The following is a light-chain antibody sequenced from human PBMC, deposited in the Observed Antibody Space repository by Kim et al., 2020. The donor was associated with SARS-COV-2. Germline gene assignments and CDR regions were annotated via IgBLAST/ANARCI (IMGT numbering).Light chain of an antibody. CDR3: QQYNDWPLT. J-gene: IGKJ4*01. V-gene: IGKV3D-15*01. CDR1: QSIGTD. Sequence: SPGERATLSCRASQSIGTDLAWYQHKPGQAPRLLIYNAFTRATGIPARISGSGSGTDFTLTISSLQSEDFAVYYCQQYNDWPLTFGGGTKVEIK. CDR2: NAF.